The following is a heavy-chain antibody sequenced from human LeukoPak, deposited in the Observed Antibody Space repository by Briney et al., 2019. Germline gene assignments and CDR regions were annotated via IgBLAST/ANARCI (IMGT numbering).Heavy chain of an antibody. CDR2: IYYSGST. D-gene: IGHD4-17*01. V-gene: IGHV4-59*01. J-gene: IGHJ3*01. CDR1: GGSISSYY. Sequence: SETLSLTCTVSGGSISSYYWSWIRQPPGKGLEWIGYIYYSGSTNYNPSLKSRVTVSVDTSKNQFSLKLSSVTAADTAVYYCAREINDYGDYVFAFDVWGQGTMVTVSS. CDR3: AREINDYGDYVFAFDV.